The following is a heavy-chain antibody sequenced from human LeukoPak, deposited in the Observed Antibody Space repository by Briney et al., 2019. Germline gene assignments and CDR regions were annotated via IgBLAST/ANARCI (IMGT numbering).Heavy chain of an antibody. CDR3: ARDQGGWAMITLAGVPGY. V-gene: IGHV3-7*01. D-gene: IGHD3-16*01. CDR2: IKQDGSEK. Sequence: PGGSQGLSCAASGFTFSSYWMSWVRQAPGKGLEWVANIKQDGSEKYYVDSVKGRFTISRDNAKNSLYLQMNSLRAEDTAVYYCARDQGGWAMITLAGVPGYWGQLVLVTVSS. J-gene: IGHJ4*02. CDR1: GFTFSSYW.